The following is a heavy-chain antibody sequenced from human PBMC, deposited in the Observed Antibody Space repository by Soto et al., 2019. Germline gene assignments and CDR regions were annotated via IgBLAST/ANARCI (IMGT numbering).Heavy chain of an antibody. V-gene: IGHV4-39*01. D-gene: IGHD3-3*01. CDR1: DGSIRSSISYY. J-gene: IGHJ4*02. CDR2: VYYTGST. Sequence: TSETLSLTCTISDGSIRSSISYYCGWIRQPPGKVLEWIGSVYYTGSTYYNPSLKRRATISVDTPKNHYPLNLKSVTAAATAVYYCARQYITISGVLVIRSGLSYFDYWGQGTLVTVS. CDR3: ARQYITISGVLVIRSGLSYFDY.